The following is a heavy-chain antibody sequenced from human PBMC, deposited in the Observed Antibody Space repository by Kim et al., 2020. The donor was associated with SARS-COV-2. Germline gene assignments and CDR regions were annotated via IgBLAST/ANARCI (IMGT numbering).Heavy chain of an antibody. CDR2: IDPSDSYT. J-gene: IGHJ3*02. D-gene: IGHD2-2*01. V-gene: IGHV5-10-1*01. Sequence: GASLKISCKGSGYSFTSYWISWVRQMPGKGLEWMGRIDPSDSYTNYSPSFQGHVTISADKSISTAYLQWSSLKASDTAMYYCARQGYCSSTSCQPPSFPRSSSDDAFDIWGQGTMVTVSS. CDR1: GYSFTSYW. CDR3: ARQGYCSSTSCQPPSFPRSSSDDAFDI.